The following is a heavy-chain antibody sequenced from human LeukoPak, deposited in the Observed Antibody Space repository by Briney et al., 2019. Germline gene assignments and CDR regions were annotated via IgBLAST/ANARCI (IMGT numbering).Heavy chain of an antibody. D-gene: IGHD6-6*01. CDR1: GGSISSYY. CDR3: ARGRGIAARPFSWVVLKGSYYMDV. J-gene: IGHJ6*03. Sequence: PSETLSLTCTVSGGSISSYYWSLIQQPPGKGLESIRYIYYSGSTNYNPPLKSRVTISVDTSNNQFYQKLSSVTAADTAVYYCARGRGIAARPFSWVVLKGSYYMDVWGKGTTVTVSS. V-gene: IGHV4-59*12. CDR2: IYYSGST.